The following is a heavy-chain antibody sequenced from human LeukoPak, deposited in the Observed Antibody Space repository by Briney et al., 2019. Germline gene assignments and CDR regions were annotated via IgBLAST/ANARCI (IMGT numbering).Heavy chain of an antibody. Sequence: GGSLRLSCAASGFTVSSNYMSWVRQAPGKGLEWVSVIYSGGSTYYADSVKGRFTISRDNSKNTLYLQMNSLRAEDTAVYYCARVTGFWSGPTIPVAFDIWGQGTMVTVSS. CDR3: ARVTGFWSGPTIPVAFDI. CDR1: GFTVSSNY. CDR2: IYSGGST. D-gene: IGHD3-3*01. J-gene: IGHJ3*02. V-gene: IGHV3-53*01.